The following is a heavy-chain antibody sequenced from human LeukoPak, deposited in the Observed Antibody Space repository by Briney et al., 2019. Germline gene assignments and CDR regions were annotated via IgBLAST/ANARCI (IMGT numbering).Heavy chain of an antibody. J-gene: IGHJ1*01. CDR1: GFPFSSSG. CDR3: ARSLTAREYFQH. CDR2: IHADGNSK. V-gene: IGHV3-30*02. Sequence: PGGSLRLSCAASGFPFSSSGRHWVRQAPGKGQEWVTFIHADGNSKYYADSVEGRFTVSRDSPKNTLSLQMNSLRVEDTAVYYCARSLTAREYFQHWGQGTLVTVSS. D-gene: IGHD6-6*01.